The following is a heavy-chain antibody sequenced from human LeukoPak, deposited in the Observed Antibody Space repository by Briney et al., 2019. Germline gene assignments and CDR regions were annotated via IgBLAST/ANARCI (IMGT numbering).Heavy chain of an antibody. CDR2: INSDGSWT. CDR3: ARDRLALDP. V-gene: IGHV3-74*01. J-gene: IGHJ5*02. Sequence: GGSLRLSCAASGNYWMHWVRQAPGKGLVWVSHINSDGSWTSYADSVKGRFTISRDNSKNTLYLQMNSLRAEDTAVYYCARDRLALDPWGQGTLVTVSS. CDR1: GNYW.